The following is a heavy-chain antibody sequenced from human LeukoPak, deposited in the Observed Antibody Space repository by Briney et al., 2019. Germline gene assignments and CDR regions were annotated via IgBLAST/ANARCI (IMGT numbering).Heavy chain of an antibody. CDR2: ISAYNGNT. D-gene: IGHD6-13*01. V-gene: IGHV1-18*04. Sequence: GASVKVSCKASGYTFTDYYIHWVRQAPGQGLEWMGWISAYNGNTNYAQKLQGRVTMTTDTSTSTAYMELRSLRSDDTAVYYCARDGVYLGYSSSWEPFDYWGQGTLVTVSS. CDR3: ARDGVYLGYSSSWEPFDY. CDR1: GYTFTDYY. J-gene: IGHJ4*02.